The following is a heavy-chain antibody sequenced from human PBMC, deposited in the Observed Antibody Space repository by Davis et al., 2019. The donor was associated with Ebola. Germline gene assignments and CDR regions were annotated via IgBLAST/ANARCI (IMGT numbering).Heavy chain of an antibody. V-gene: IGHV1-18*04. D-gene: IGHD3-9*01. CDR3: ARAPNYDVLTGTSSYYFDY. J-gene: IGHJ4*02. CDR1: GYTFTSHG. Sequence: ASVKVSCKSSGYTFTSHGLVWVRQAPGLGLEWMGWISGFNTNTNFAQKFQGRVTASKDTSTNTAYMDLRSLTSDDTAIYYCARAPNYDVLTGTSSYYFDYWGQGTLVTVSS. CDR2: ISGFNTNT.